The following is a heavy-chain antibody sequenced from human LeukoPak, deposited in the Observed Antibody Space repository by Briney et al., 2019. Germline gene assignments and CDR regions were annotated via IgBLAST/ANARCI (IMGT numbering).Heavy chain of an antibody. D-gene: IGHD1-26*01. Sequence: GGSLRLSCAASGFTVSCNYMSWVRQAPGKGLEWVSVIYSGGSTYYADSVKGRFTISRDNSKNTLYLQMNSLRAEDTAVYYCARARRGSYFEFDYWGQGTLVTVSS. CDR2: IYSGGST. J-gene: IGHJ4*02. CDR1: GFTVSCNY. CDR3: ARARRGSYFEFDY. V-gene: IGHV3-66*02.